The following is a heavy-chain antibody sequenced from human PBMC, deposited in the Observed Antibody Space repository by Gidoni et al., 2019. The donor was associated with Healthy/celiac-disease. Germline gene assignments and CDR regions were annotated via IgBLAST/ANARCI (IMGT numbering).Heavy chain of an antibody. Sequence: QVQLVQSGAEVKKPGASLKVSCKASGYTFTSYAMHWVRQAPGQRLEWMGWINAGNGNTKDSQKFQGRVTITRDTSESTAYMEMSSLRSEDTAVYDCARSYYYDSSGRLPFDYWGQGTLVTVSS. J-gene: IGHJ4*02. V-gene: IGHV1-3*01. CDR2: INAGNGNT. CDR3: ARSYYYDSSGRLPFDY. D-gene: IGHD3-22*01. CDR1: GYTFTSYA.